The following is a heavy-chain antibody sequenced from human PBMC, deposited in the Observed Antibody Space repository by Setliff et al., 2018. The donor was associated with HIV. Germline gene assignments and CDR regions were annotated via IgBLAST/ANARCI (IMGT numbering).Heavy chain of an antibody. CDR3: ARDKGYYYIDV. CDR1: GGSFSAYY. Sequence: SETLSLTCAVSGGSFSAYYWTWIRQSPHKGLEWVGEIDHTGSAYYNPSLTSRVTISVDTSKNRFSLRLSSVTAADTAVYYCARDKGYYYIDVWGKGITVTVSS. V-gene: IGHV4-34*01. CDR2: IDHTGSA. J-gene: IGHJ6*03.